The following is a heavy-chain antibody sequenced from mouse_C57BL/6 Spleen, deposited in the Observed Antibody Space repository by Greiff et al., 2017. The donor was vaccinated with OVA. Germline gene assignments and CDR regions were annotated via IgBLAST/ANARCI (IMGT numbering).Heavy chain of an antibody. Sequence: QVQLKESGPGLVAPSQSLSITCTVSGFSLTSYGVHWVRQPPGKGLEWLVVIWSDGSTTYNSALKSRLSISKDNSKSQVFLKMNSRQTDDTAMYYCARHATGLDWYFDVWGTGTTVTVSS. CDR1: GFSLTSYG. J-gene: IGHJ1*03. V-gene: IGHV2-6-1*01. CDR3: ARHATGLDWYFDV. CDR2: IWSDGST. D-gene: IGHD3-3*01.